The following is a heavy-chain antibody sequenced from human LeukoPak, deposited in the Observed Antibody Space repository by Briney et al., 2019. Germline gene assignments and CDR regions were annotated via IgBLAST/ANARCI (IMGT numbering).Heavy chain of an antibody. Sequence: SETLSLTCSVSGDSISSYYWTWIRQSPSRGLEWLGRTYYRSKWSNDYALSVKSRLTFNPDTSKNQFSLQLNSVTPDDTAVYYCARSYKYGYDFWGQGTLVTVSS. D-gene: IGHD5-24*01. CDR3: ARSYKYGYDF. CDR1: GDSISSYY. J-gene: IGHJ4*02. CDR2: TYYRSKWSN. V-gene: IGHV6-1*01.